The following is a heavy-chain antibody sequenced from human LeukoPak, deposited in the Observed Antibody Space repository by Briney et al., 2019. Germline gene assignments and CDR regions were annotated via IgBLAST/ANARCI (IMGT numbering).Heavy chain of an antibody. V-gene: IGHV3-15*01. D-gene: IGHD2-2*01. Sequence: GGSLRLSCAASGFTFSNAWMRWVRQAPGKGLEWVGRIKSKTAGGTTDYAAPVKGRFTISRDDSKNTLYLQMNSLKTEDTAVYYCTAFSAVPAAEDWGQGTLVTVSS. CDR3: TAFSAVPAAED. CDR1: GFTFSNAW. J-gene: IGHJ4*02. CDR2: IKSKTAGGTT.